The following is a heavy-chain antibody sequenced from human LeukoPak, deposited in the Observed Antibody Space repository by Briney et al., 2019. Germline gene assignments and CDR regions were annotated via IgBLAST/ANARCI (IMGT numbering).Heavy chain of an antibody. J-gene: IGHJ4*02. CDR1: GITLSNYG. CDR3: AKRGVVIRVILVGFHKEAYYFDS. Sequence: GGSLRLSCVVSGITLSNYGMSWVRQAPGKGLEWVAGISDSGRGTNYANSVKGRFTISRDNPKNTLYLQMNSLRAEDTAVYFCAKRGVVIRVILVGFHKEAYYFDSWGQGALVTVSS. CDR2: ISDSGRGT. V-gene: IGHV3-23*01. D-gene: IGHD2-15*01.